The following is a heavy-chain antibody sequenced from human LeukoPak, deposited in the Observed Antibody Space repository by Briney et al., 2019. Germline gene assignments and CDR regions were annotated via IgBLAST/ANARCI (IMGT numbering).Heavy chain of an antibody. Sequence: SETLSLTCTVSGYSISSGYYWGWIRQPPGKGLEWIGNIYHGGSTYYNPSLKSRVTISLDTSKNQFSLKLSSVTAADTAVYYCARTAAMARWAFDIWGQGTMVTVSS. CDR2: IYHGGST. J-gene: IGHJ3*02. V-gene: IGHV4-38-2*02. CDR3: ARTAAMARWAFDI. D-gene: IGHD5-18*01. CDR1: GYSISSGYY.